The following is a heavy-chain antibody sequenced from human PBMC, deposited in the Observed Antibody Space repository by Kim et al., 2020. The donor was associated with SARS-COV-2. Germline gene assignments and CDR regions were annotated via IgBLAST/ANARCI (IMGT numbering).Heavy chain of an antibody. V-gene: IGHV3-9*01. Sequence: YADSVKGRFTISRDNATNSLYMQMNSLGAEDTALYDSAKDRGPTGYYEDYWGQGTLVTVSS. J-gene: IGHJ4*02. CDR3: AKDRGPTGYYEDY. D-gene: IGHD3-9*01.